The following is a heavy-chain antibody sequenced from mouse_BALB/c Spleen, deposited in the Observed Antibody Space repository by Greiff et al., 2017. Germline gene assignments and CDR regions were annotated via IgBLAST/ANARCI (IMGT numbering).Heavy chain of an antibody. V-gene: IGHV5-17*02. J-gene: IGHJ4*01. CDR1: GFTFSSFG. Sequence: EVKLVESGGGLVQPGGSRKLPCAASGFTFSSFGMHWVRQAPEKGLEWVAYISSGSSTIYYADTVKGRFTISRDNPKNTLFLQMTSLRSEDTAMYYCAREGNAMDYWGQGTSVTVSS. CDR2: ISSGSSTI. CDR3: AREGNAMDY.